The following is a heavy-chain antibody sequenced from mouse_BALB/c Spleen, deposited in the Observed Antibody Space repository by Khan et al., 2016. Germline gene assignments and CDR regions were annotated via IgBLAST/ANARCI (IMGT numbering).Heavy chain of an antibody. CDR2: IDPSDSET. D-gene: IGHD3-2*01. CDR3: AIDSSGFWFTY. CDR1: GYSFTSYW. V-gene: IGHV1-74*01. Sequence: VQLQESGPQLVRPGASVKISCKASGYSFTSYWVHWVKQRPGQGLEWIGMIDPSDSETRLNQKFKDKATLTVDKSSSTAYMRLSSPTSEGSAVYYCAIDSSGFWFTYWGQGTLVTVSA. J-gene: IGHJ3*01.